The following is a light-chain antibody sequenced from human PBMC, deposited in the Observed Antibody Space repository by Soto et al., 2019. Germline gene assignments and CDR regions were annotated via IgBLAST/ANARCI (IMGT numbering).Light chain of an antibody. V-gene: IGKV1-39*01. CDR1: QSISTY. Sequence: DIQMTQSPSSLSASVGDRVTITCRASQSISTYLSWYQHKPGKAPKLLIHAASSLQSGVPFRFSGSGSGTDFTLTISSLQPEDFATYYWQQFYSTPATFGLGTKVEIK. CDR2: AAS. CDR3: QQFYSTPAT. J-gene: IGKJ1*01.